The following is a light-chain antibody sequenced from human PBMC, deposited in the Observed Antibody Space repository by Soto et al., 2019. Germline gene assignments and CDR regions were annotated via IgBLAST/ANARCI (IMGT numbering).Light chain of an antibody. Sequence: QSVLTQPASVSGPPGQSITISCTGTSSDVGGYNYVSWYQQHPGKAPKLMIYEVSNRPSGVSNRFSGSKSGNTDSLTISGLQAEDEADYYCSSYTSSSTLVFGTGTKVTVL. J-gene: IGLJ1*01. CDR1: SSDVGGYNY. V-gene: IGLV2-14*01. CDR3: SSYTSSSTLV. CDR2: EVS.